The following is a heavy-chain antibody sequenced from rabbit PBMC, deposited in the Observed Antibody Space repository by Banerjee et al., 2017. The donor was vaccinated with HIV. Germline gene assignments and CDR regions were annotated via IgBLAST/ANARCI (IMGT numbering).Heavy chain of an antibody. CDR3: ARVAVVTGMNLYNL. CDR2: TYPEYGTT. CDR1: GFSFSTYG. J-gene: IGHJ4*01. V-gene: IGHV1S40*01. D-gene: IGHD4-2*01. Sequence: QSLEESGGDLVKPGASLTLTCTASGFSFSTYGISWVRQAPGKGLEWIAYTYPEYGTTDYASWAKGRYTISKTSSTTVTLQMTSLTAADTATHLCARVAVVTGMNLYNLWGPGTLVTVS.